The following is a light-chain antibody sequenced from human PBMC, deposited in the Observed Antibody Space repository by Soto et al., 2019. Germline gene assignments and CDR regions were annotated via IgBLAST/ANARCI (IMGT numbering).Light chain of an antibody. CDR3: QQRSNWPRT. J-gene: IGKJ2*01. V-gene: IGKV3-11*01. CDR2: DVS. CDR1: QSVSSY. Sequence: EIVLTQSPATLSLSPGERATLSCRASQSVSSYLAWYQQKPGQAPRLLIYDVSNRATGIPARFSGSGSGTDFTLTVNSLEPEDFAVYYCQQRSNWPRTFGQGTKLEIK.